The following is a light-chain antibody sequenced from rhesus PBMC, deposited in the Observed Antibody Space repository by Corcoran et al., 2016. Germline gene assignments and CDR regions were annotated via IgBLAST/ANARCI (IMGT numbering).Light chain of an antibody. CDR1: QGITND. CDR2: EAS. J-gene: IGKJ2*01. Sequence: DIQMTQSPSSLSASVGDRVTITCRASQGITNDLAWYQQKPGETPKLLIYEASSLQSGIPSRFSGCGSGTDFTLTISSLQSEDFATYYCQHYYSTPYSFGQGTKVEIK. CDR3: QHYYSTPYS. V-gene: IGKV1-25*01.